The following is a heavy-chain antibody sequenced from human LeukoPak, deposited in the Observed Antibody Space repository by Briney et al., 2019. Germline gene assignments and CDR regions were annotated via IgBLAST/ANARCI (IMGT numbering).Heavy chain of an antibody. J-gene: IGHJ5*02. V-gene: IGHV4-61*02. CDR2: IYTSGST. CDR1: GGSISSGSYY. CDR3: AGALAGDIFWSGRNWFDP. Sequence: SETLSLTCTVSGGSISSGSYYWSWIRQPAGKGLEWIGRIYTSGSTNYNPSLKSRVTISVDTSKNQFSLKLSSVTAADTAVYYCAGALAGDIFWSGRNWFDPWGQGTLVTVSS. D-gene: IGHD3-3*01.